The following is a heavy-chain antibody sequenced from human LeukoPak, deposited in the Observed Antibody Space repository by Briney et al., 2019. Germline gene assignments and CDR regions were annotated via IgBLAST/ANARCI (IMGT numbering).Heavy chain of an antibody. Sequence: GSLRLSCAASGFTFSSYGVSWVRQPPGKGLEWIGSIYYSGSTYYNPSLKSRVTISVDTSKNQFSLKLSSVTAADTAVYYCARGEWELFFDYWGQGTLVTVSS. V-gene: IGHV4-39*07. CDR2: IYYSGST. CDR1: GFTFSSYG. CDR3: ARGEWELFFDY. J-gene: IGHJ4*02. D-gene: IGHD1-26*01.